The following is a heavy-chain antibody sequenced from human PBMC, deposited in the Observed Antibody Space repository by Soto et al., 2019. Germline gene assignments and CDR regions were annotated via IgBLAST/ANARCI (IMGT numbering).Heavy chain of an antibody. Sequence: ASVKVSCKASGYTFTSYDINWVRQATGQGLEWMGWMNPNSGNTGYAQKFQGRVTMTRNTSISTAYMELSSLRPEDTAVYYCARGSVSYNAYYYYYGLDVWGQGTLVTVSS. J-gene: IGHJ6*02. CDR2: MNPNSGNT. CDR1: GYTFTSYD. V-gene: IGHV1-8*01. D-gene: IGHD1-26*01. CDR3: ARGSVSYNAYYYYYGLDV.